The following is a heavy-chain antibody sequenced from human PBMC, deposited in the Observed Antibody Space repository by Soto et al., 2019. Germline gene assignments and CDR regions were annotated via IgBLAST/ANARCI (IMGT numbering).Heavy chain of an antibody. V-gene: IGHV4-31*03. Sequence: SCKASGGSISSGGYYWSWIRQHPGKGLEWIGYIYYSGSTYYNQSLKSRVTISVDTSKNQFSLKLSSVTAADTAVYYCARAWTNVDIVAYYGMDVWGQGTTVTVSS. CDR1: GGSISSGGYY. D-gene: IGHD5-12*01. CDR3: ARAWTNVDIVAYYGMDV. CDR2: IYYSGST. J-gene: IGHJ6*02.